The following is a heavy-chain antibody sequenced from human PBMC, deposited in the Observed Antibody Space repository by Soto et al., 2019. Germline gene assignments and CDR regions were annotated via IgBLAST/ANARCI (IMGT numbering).Heavy chain of an antibody. CDR3: ARDLYYYGSGSYSPPGY. Sequence: GGSLRLSCAASGFTFSSYAMHWVRQAPGKGLEWVAVISYDGSNKYYADSVKGRFTISRDNPKNTLYLQMNSLRAEDTAVYYCARDLYYYGSGSYSPPGYWGQGTLFTVSS. J-gene: IGHJ4*02. V-gene: IGHV3-30-3*01. CDR1: GFTFSSYA. CDR2: ISYDGSNK. D-gene: IGHD3-10*01.